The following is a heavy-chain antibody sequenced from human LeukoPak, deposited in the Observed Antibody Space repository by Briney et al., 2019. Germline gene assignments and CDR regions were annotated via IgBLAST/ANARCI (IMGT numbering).Heavy chain of an antibody. CDR1: GGSISSGGYY. CDR2: IYYSGST. D-gene: IGHD3-22*01. CDR3: AREKRGGYYYDSSGYYVGHFDY. V-gene: IGHV4-31*03. J-gene: IGHJ4*02. Sequence: PSQTLSLTCTVSGGSISSGGYYWSWIRQHPGKGLEWIGYIYYSGSTYYNPSLESRVTISVDTSKNQFSLKLSSVTAADTAVYYCAREKRGGYYYDSSGYYVGHFDYWGQGTLVTVSS.